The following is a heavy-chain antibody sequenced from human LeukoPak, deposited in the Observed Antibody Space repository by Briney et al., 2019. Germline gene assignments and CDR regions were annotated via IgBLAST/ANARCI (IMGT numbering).Heavy chain of an antibody. CDR1: GFTFSSYS. J-gene: IGHJ4*02. Sequence: PGGSLRLSCAASGFTFSSYSMNWVRQAPGKGLEWVSSISSSSSYIYYADSVKGRFTISRDNAKNSLYLQMNSPRAEDTAVYYCARQELVGVVFDYWGQGTLVTVSS. CDR2: ISSSSSYI. V-gene: IGHV3-21*01. CDR3: ARQELVGVVFDY. D-gene: IGHD1-26*01.